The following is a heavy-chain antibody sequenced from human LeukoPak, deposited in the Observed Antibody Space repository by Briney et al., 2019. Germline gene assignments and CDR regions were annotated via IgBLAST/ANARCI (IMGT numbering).Heavy chain of an antibody. Sequence: GESLKISCKWSGYRFTTYWIGWVRQMPGKGLEWMGIICPGDSDTRYSPSFQGQVIISADKSISTAYLQWSSLKASDTAMYYCARRDSSGYNYFDYWGQGTLVTVSS. CDR1: GYRFTTYW. J-gene: IGHJ4*02. V-gene: IGHV5-51*01. CDR3: ARRDSSGYNYFDY. D-gene: IGHD3-22*01. CDR2: ICPGDSDT.